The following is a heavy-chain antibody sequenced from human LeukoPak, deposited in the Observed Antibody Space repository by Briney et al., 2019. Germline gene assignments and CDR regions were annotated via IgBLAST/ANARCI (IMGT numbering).Heavy chain of an antibody. CDR3: ARLRRDRSDWYADDS. Sequence: SETLSLTCTVSGGSITSYYWSWIRQPAGKGLEWIGRISVSDGTNYNPSLRGRVTMSFDTSKNQFSMKLSSVTAADTAVYYCARLRRDRSDWYADDSWGQGTLVTVSS. J-gene: IGHJ4*02. D-gene: IGHD6-19*01. V-gene: IGHV4-4*07. CDR2: ISVSDGT. CDR1: GGSITSYY.